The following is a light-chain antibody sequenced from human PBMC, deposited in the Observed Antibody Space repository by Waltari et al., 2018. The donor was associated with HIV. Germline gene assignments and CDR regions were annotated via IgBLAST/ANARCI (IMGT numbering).Light chain of an antibody. CDR2: ETS. V-gene: IGKV3-20*01. J-gene: IGKJ4*01. Sequence: ELVLTQSPGTLSLSPGDTATRSCRASQSVSSGYFAGYQQKSGQAPRRLIEETSSRATGVPDRVSGSGAGTDFTLTISRLEPEDFAVYYCQQYGKKPLTFGGGTKVEIK. CDR3: QQYGKKPLT. CDR1: QSVSSGY.